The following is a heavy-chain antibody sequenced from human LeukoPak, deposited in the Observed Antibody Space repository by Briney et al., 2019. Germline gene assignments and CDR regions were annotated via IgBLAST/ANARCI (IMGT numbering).Heavy chain of an antibody. CDR1: GFTFSSYA. J-gene: IGHJ5*02. V-gene: IGHV3-23*01. D-gene: IGHD6-13*01. CDR3: VREPPVAAVGRSWFDP. CDR2: VSGSGGNT. Sequence: GGSLRLSCAASGFTFSSYAMSWVRQAPGEGLEWVSTVSGSGGNTYYADSVKGRFTTSRDNTKNTLYLQMNSLRAEDTAVYYCVREPPVAAVGRSWFDPWGQGTLVTVSS.